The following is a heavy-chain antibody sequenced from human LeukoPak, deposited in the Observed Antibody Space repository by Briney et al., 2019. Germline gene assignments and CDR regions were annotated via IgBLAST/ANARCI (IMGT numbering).Heavy chain of an antibody. CDR2: IYSSGNT. Sequence: PSETLSLTCTVSGGSIRGFYWSWIRQPAGKGLEWIGRIYSSGNTHYNPSLRSRVTMSVDTSKSQFSLSLNYVTAADTALYYCARTSVPGATFFDFWGQGILVTVSS. D-gene: IGHD1-26*01. CDR3: ARTSVPGATFFDF. CDR1: GGSIRGFY. V-gene: IGHV4-4*07. J-gene: IGHJ4*02.